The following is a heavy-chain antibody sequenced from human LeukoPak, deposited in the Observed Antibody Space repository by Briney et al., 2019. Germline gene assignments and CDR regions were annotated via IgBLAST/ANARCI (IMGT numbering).Heavy chain of an antibody. CDR3: ARQDWNVDDAFDI. Sequence: SETLSLTCTVSGGSISSYYWSWIRQPPGKGLEWIGYIYYSGSTNYNPSLKSRVTISVDTSKNQFSLKLSSVTAADTAVHYCARQDWNVDDAFDIWGQGTMVTVSS. CDR1: GGSISSYY. D-gene: IGHD1-1*01. CDR2: IYYSGST. V-gene: IGHV4-59*08. J-gene: IGHJ3*02.